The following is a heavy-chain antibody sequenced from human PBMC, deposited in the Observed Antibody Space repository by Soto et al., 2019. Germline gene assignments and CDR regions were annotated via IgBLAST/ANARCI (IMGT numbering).Heavy chain of an antibody. Sequence: SETLSLTCFVSGDSINNTYWWSWVRQAPEKGLEWIGEIYHTGGRSYMPSLRGRITLSVDTSKNQFSLKLTSVTAADTAVYYCARSGCGSGWLGGRGTLVTVSS. CDR3: ARSGCGSGWL. D-gene: IGHD6-19*01. CDR2: IYHTGGR. V-gene: IGHV4-4*02. CDR1: GDSINNTYW. J-gene: IGHJ4*02.